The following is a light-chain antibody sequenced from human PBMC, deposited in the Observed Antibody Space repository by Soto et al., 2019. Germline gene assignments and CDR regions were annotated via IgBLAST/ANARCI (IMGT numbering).Light chain of an antibody. J-gene: IGKJ5*01. CDR3: QLSDSSLT. CDR2: AAS. CDR1: HNINTY. V-gene: IGKV1-39*01. Sequence: DIHMTQSRSSLSASVEDVVAITCRASHNINTYLNWYQQRPGKAPRLLIYAASSVQGGVPSRFSGSGSGTDFTLTISSLQPEDFATYYCQLSDSSLTFGQGTRLEIK.